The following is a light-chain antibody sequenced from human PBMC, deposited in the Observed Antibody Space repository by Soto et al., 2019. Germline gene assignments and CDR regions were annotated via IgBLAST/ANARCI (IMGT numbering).Light chain of an antibody. CDR2: SNN. CDR3: AAWDDSLNAVV. V-gene: IGLV1-44*01. J-gene: IGLJ2*01. CDR1: GSNVGSNY. Sequence: QSVLTQPPSMSAAPGQTVTITCFGSGSNVGSNYVSWFRQLPGTAPKLLICSNNERPSGVPDRFSGSKSGTSASLAISGLQSEDEADYYCAAWDDSLNAVVFGGGTKLTVL.